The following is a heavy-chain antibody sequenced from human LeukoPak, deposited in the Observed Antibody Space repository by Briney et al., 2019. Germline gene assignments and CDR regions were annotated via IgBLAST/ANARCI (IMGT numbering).Heavy chain of an antibody. J-gene: IGHJ4*02. D-gene: IGHD2-8*02. CDR1: GYTFSNYY. CDR2: IGPAGTNT. V-gene: IGHV1-46*01. CDR3: AREESGGFFDY. Sequence: GASVKVSCKTSGYTFSNYYMHWVRQAPGQGLEWMGLIGPAGTNTNYAQKFRGRVTVTRDTSTTTVYMELSSLSYEDTAVCYCAREESGGFFDYWGQGTLVTVSS.